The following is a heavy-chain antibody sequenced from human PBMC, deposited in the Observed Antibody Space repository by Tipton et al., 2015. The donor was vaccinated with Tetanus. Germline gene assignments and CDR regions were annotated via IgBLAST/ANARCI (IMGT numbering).Heavy chain of an antibody. Sequence: TLSLTCNVSGGPMNSDYWSWLRQPPGKGLEWIGYIYYSGRTQYNPSLKSRVTISVDTSKSQFSLHLSSVTAADTAIYYCARTVRSWLQSDSWGQGTLVTVSS. CDR3: ARTVRSWLQSDS. V-gene: IGHV4-59*07. CDR1: GGPMNSDY. J-gene: IGHJ4*02. CDR2: IYYSGRT. D-gene: IGHD5-24*01.